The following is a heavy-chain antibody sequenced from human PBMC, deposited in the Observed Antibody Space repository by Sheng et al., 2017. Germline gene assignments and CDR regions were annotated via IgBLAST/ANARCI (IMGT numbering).Heavy chain of an antibody. CDR2: IIPILGIA. CDR1: GGTFSSYT. J-gene: IGHJ4*02. V-gene: IGHV1-69*02. Sequence: QVQLVQSGAEVKKPGSSVKVSCKASGGTFSSYTISWVRQAPGQGLEWMGRIIPILGIANYAQKFQGRVTITADKSTSTAYMELSSLRSEDTAVYYCASQVDYGGPFDYWGQGTLVTVSS. D-gene: IGHD4-17*01. CDR3: ASQVDYGGPFDY.